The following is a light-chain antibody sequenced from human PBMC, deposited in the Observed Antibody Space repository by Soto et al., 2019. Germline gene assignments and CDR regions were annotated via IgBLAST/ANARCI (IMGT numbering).Light chain of an antibody. CDR3: SSFTPSRTYV. CDR1: SSDVGSCDC. CDR2: EVS. V-gene: IGLV2-14*01. Sequence: QSALTQPASVSGSPGQSISISCTGTSSDVGSCDCVSWYQQHPGKAPRLMIYEVSDRPSGVSHRFSGSKSGNTASLTISGLQPEDEADYFCSSFTPSRTYVFGSGTKLTVL. J-gene: IGLJ1*01.